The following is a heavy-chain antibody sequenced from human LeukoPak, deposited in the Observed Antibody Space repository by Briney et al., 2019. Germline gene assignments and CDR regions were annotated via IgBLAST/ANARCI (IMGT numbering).Heavy chain of an antibody. CDR2: IYYSGST. D-gene: IGHD1-26*01. J-gene: IGHJ5*02. CDR1: GGSISSSSYY. CDR3: MKGSYMGDWFDP. V-gene: IGHV4-39*01. Sequence: SETLSLTCTVSGGSISSSSYYWGWIRQPPGKGLEWIGSIYYSGSTYYNPSLKSRDTISVDTSKNQFSLKLSSVTAADTAVYYCMKGSYMGDWFDPWGQGTLVTVSS.